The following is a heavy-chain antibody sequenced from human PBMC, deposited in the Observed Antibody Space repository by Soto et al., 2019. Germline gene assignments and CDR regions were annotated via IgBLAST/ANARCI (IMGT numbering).Heavy chain of an antibody. CDR3: ASFYYYDSSGYSNPQDY. V-gene: IGHV3-53*01. D-gene: IGHD3-22*01. Sequence: PGGSLRLSCAASGFTVSSNYMSWVRQAPGKGLEWVSVIYSGGSAYYADSVKGRFTISRDNSKNTLYLQMNSLRAEDTAVYYCASFYYYDSSGYSNPQDYWGQGTLVTVSS. CDR2: IYSGGSA. CDR1: GFTVSSNY. J-gene: IGHJ4*02.